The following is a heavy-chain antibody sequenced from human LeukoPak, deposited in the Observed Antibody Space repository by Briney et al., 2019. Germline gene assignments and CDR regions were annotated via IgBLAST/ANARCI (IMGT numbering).Heavy chain of an antibody. J-gene: IGHJ6*03. CDR2: IIPIFGTA. CDR3: ARDLRGIARPDYGGDCYGGYYYYMDV. V-gene: IGHV1-69*05. Sequence: GSSVKVSCKASGGTFSSYAISWVRQAPGQGLEWMGGIIPIFGTANYAQKFQGRVTITTDESTSTAYMELSSLRSEDTAVYYCARDLRGIARPDYGGDCYGGYYYYMDVWGKGTTVTVSS. D-gene: IGHD2-21*02. CDR1: GGTFSSYA.